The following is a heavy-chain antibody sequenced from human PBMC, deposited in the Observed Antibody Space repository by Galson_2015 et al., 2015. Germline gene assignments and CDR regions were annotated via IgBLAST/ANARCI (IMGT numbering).Heavy chain of an antibody. D-gene: IGHD2-15*01. CDR1: GFSFSTYA. Sequence: SLRLSCAASGFSFSTYAMSWVRQAPGKGLEWVSGISGSGGSTYYVDSVKGRFTISRDISKNTLYLQMNSLRDEDTAVYYCAKDKGGLYFSGGFEMWGQGTMVAVSS. V-gene: IGHV3-23*01. CDR3: AKDKGGLYFSGGFEM. J-gene: IGHJ3*02. CDR2: ISGSGGST.